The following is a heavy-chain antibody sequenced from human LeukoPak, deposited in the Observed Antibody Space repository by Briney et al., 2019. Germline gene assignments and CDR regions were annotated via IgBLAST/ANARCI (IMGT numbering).Heavy chain of an antibody. V-gene: IGHV3-15*01. J-gene: IGHJ3*02. Sequence: PGGSLRLSCAASGFTFSNAWMSWVRQAPGKGLEWVGRIKSKTDGGTTDYAAPVKGRFTISRDDSKNTLYLQMNSLRAEDTAVYYCAREGTTDPRRAFDIWGQGTMVSVSS. CDR2: IKSKTDGGTT. CDR1: GFTFSNAW. CDR3: AREGTTDPRRAFDI. D-gene: IGHD4-17*01.